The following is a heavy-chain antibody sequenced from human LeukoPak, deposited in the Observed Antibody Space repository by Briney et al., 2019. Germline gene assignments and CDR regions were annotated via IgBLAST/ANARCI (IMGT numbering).Heavy chain of an antibody. D-gene: IGHD6-13*01. Sequence: PGGSLRLSCAASGFTFSDYYMSWIRQAPGKGLEWVSYTSSSSSYTNYADSVKGRFTISRDNAKNSLYLQMNSLRAEDTAVYYCAKGRGYRTDSWGQGTLVTVSS. J-gene: IGHJ4*02. CDR2: TSSSSSYT. CDR1: GFTFSDYY. CDR3: AKGRGYRTDS. V-gene: IGHV3-11*05.